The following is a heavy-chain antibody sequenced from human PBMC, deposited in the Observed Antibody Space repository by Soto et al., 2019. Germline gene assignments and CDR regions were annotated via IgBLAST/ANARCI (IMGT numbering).Heavy chain of an antibody. Sequence: PSETLSLTCTVSGGSISSYYWSWIRQPPGKGLEWIGYIYYSGSTNYNPSLKSRVTISVDTSKNQFSLKLSSVTAADTAVYYCARDSRIFYDSSGYHFDYWGQGTLVTVSS. CDR2: IYYSGST. CDR1: GGSISSYY. J-gene: IGHJ4*02. CDR3: ARDSRIFYDSSGYHFDY. V-gene: IGHV4-59*01. D-gene: IGHD3-22*01.